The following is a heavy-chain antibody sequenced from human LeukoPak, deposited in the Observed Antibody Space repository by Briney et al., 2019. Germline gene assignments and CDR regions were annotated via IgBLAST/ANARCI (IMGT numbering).Heavy chain of an antibody. D-gene: IGHD6-13*01. CDR2: IYANGRT. Sequence: SGTLSLTCTVSGGSISSYYWSWIRQAAGKGLEWIGRIYANGRTNYNPSLKSRVTMSVDTSKNQFSLKVTSVTAADTAVYYCAKGGIAAEDYGMDVWGQGTTVIISS. CDR3: AKGGIAAEDYGMDV. CDR1: GGSISSYY. J-gene: IGHJ6*02. V-gene: IGHV4-4*07.